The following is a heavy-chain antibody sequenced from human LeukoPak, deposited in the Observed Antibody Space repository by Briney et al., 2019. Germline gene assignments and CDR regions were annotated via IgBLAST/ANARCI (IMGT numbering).Heavy chain of an antibody. V-gene: IGHV4-38-2*02. D-gene: IGHD3-10*01. CDR3: ARLREYYGSGSYWGSWFDQ. J-gene: IGHJ5*02. CDR1: GYSLNSGYH. Sequence: SETLSLTCTVSGYSLNSGYHWGWIPPPPGKGREGVGNNYHSRSTYYHPSLKSRVTISVDTSQNQFFLELDHVTASDTAVYYCARLREYYGSGSYWGSWFDQWGQGTLVTVSS. CDR2: NYHSRST.